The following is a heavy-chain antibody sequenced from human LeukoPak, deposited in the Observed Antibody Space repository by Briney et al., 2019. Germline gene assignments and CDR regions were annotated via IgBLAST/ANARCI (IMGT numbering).Heavy chain of an antibody. CDR1: GGSISSYY. V-gene: IGHV4-4*07. Sequence: PSETLSLTCTVSGGSISSYYWSWIRQPAGKGLEWIGRIYTSGSTNYNPSLKSRVTMSVDTSKIQFSLKLSSVTAADTAVYYCARVFGSGYDFRGAFDIWGQGTMVTVSS. CDR3: ARVFGSGYDFRGAFDI. J-gene: IGHJ3*02. D-gene: IGHD5-12*01. CDR2: IYTSGST.